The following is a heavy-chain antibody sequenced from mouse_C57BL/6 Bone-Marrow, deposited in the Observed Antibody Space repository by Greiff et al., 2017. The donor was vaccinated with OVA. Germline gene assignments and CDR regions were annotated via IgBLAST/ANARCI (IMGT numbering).Heavy chain of an antibody. CDR3: AGTPHYYGSSYDYAMDY. V-gene: IGHV2-2*01. CDR1: GFSLTSYG. J-gene: IGHJ4*01. D-gene: IGHD1-1*01. Sequence: QVQLKESGPGLVQPSQSLSITCTVSGFSLTSYGVHWVRQSPGKGLEWLGVIWSGGSTDYNAAFISRLSISKDNSKSQVFFKMNSLQADDTAIYYCAGTPHYYGSSYDYAMDYWGQGTSVTVSS. CDR2: IWSGGST.